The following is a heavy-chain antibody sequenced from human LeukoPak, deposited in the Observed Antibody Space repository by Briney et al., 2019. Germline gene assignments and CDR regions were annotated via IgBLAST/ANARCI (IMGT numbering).Heavy chain of an antibody. CDR3: AFGDSSSWSPYYYGMDV. J-gene: IGHJ6*02. Sequence: SVKVSCKASGGTFSSYTISWVRQAPGQGLEWMGGIIPIFGTANYAQKFQGRVTITADESTSTAYMELSSLRSEDTAVYYCAFGDSSSWSPYYYGMDVWGQGTTVTVSS. CDR1: GGTFSSYT. D-gene: IGHD6-13*01. V-gene: IGHV1-69*01. CDR2: IIPIFGTA.